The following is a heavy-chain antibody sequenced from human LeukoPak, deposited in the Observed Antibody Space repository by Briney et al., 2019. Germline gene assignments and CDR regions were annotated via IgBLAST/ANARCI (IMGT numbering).Heavy chain of an antibody. CDR1: GGSINSYY. V-gene: IGHV4-59*08. Sequence: SETLSLTCTVSGGSINSYYWSWIRQSPGKGLEWIGYIYYSGSTNYNPSPKSRVTISVDRSKNQFSLKLSSVTAADTAVYYCAKMGPAAAGILDWGRGTLVTVSS. J-gene: IGHJ4*02. D-gene: IGHD6-13*01. CDR2: IYYSGST. CDR3: AKMGPAAAGILD.